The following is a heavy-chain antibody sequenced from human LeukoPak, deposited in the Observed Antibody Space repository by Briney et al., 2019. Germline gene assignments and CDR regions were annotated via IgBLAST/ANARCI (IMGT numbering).Heavy chain of an antibody. CDR1: GFTFTTYA. CDR3: AIGPPYGGYSD. D-gene: IGHD5-12*01. J-gene: IGHJ4*02. V-gene: IGHV3-23*01. CDR2: ISGSGGRT. Sequence: PGGSLRLSCAASGFTFTTYAMTWVRQAPGKGPEWVSSISGSGGRTYYADSLKGRFTISRDNSKNTLYLQMNSLRPEDTAVYSCAIGPPYGGYSDWGQGTLVTVSS.